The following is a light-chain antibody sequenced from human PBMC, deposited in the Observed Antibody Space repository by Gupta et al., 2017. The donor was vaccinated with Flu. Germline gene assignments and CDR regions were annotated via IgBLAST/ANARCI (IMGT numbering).Light chain of an antibody. V-gene: IGLV1-40*01. CDR3: QSYDSSLSGSRV. J-gene: IGLJ1*01. CDR1: SSNIGAGYD. Sequence: QPVLTQPPSVSGAPGQRVTISCTGSSSNIGAGYDVHWYQQLPGTAPKLLIYGNSKRPSGVPDRFSGSKSGTSVSLAITGLQAEDEADYYCQSYDSSLSGSRVFGTGTKVTVL. CDR2: GNS.